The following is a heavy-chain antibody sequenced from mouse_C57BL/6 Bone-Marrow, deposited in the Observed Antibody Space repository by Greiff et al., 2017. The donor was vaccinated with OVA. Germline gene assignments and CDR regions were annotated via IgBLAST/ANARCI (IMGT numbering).Heavy chain of an antibody. CDR2: IDPTNDYT. J-gene: IGHJ2*01. CDR1: GYTFTSYT. Sequence: QVQLKESGAELARPGASVKMSCKASGYTFTSYTIHWVQQRPGQGLEWIGYIDPTNDYTNYNQKFKGKATLTADKSSSTAYMQLSSLTSEDSAVYYCTRGYYFDYWGQGTTLTVSS. V-gene: IGHV1-4*01. CDR3: TRGYYFDY.